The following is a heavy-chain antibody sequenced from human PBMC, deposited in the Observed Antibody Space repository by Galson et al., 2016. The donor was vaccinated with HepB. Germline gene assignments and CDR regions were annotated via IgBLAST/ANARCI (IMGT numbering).Heavy chain of an antibody. V-gene: IGHV1-69*13. Sequence: SVKVSCKASGGTFNKYAISWVRQAPGQGLEWMGGITNFGTANYAQRFQGRVTITADEYTSTVYMELISLRSEDTAVYYCARVRYSTTWYFDYWGQGTLVPVAS. J-gene: IGHJ4*02. CDR2: ITNFGTA. D-gene: IGHD6-13*01. CDR3: ARVRYSTTWYFDY. CDR1: GGTFNKYA.